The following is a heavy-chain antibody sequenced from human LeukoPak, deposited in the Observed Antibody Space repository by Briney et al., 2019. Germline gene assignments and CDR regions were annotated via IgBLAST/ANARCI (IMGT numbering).Heavy chain of an antibody. Sequence: PGTSLRLSCAASGLTFSNNAMYSVRQAPRKGLEWVAVVSSDGTKKYYADSVKGRFTISRDNSKNTVYLQMNSLGAEDTAVYYCARAYCSGPTCYSPDYWGQGTLVIVSS. D-gene: IGHD2-2*02. CDR1: GLTFSNNA. V-gene: IGHV3-30-3*01. CDR2: VSSDGTKK. CDR3: ARAYCSGPTCYSPDY. J-gene: IGHJ4*02.